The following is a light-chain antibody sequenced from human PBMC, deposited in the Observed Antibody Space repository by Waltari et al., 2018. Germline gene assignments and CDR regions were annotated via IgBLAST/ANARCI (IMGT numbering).Light chain of an antibody. CDR3: QQRTDWPPLT. V-gene: IGKV3-11*01. CDR2: DAS. Sequence: EIVLTQSPATLSLSPGEIATLSWRASQSVGTYLAWYQQKPGQAPRLLISDASYRASGIPARFSGSGSGTDFTLTISSLEPEDFAIYYCQQRTDWPPLTFGGGTKVEIK. J-gene: IGKJ4*01. CDR1: QSVGTY.